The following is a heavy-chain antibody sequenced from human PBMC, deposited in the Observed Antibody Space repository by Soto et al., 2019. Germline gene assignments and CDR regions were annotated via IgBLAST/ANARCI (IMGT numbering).Heavy chain of an antibody. CDR1: GFTFSRYA. CDR2: ISARGDSA. D-gene: IGHD2-2*01. J-gene: IGHJ4*02. Sequence: PGGSLRLSCAASGFTFSRYAMGWVRQTPGKVLEWVSAISARGDSAYYADSVRGRFTISRDNSKTTLYLQMNSLSTEDTAVYYCARDFPYCGSTSCYSAAPKYWGQGTLVTVSS. CDR3: ARDFPYCGSTSCYSAAPKY. V-gene: IGHV3-23*01.